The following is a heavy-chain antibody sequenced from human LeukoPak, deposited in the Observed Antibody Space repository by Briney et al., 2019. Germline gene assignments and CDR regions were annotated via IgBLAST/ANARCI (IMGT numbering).Heavy chain of an antibody. Sequence: GASVKVSCKASGYTFTGYYMHWVRQAPGQGLEWMGWINPNSGGTNYAQKFQGRVTMTRDTSICTAYMELSRLRSDDTAVYYCARDYYGSGNDNWFDPWGQGTLVTVSS. CDR2: INPNSGGT. D-gene: IGHD3-10*01. CDR3: ARDYYGSGNDNWFDP. J-gene: IGHJ5*02. CDR1: GYTFTGYY. V-gene: IGHV1-2*02.